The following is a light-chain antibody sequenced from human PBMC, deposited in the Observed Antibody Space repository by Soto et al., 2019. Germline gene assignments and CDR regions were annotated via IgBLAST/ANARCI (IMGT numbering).Light chain of an antibody. CDR3: CSYAGSFILL. Sequence: QSALTQPRSVSGSPGQSVTISCTGTSSDVGAYNYVTWYQQYPDKAPKLMIYDVTKRPSGVPDRFSGSKSGNTASLTISGLQAEEEADYYCCSYAGSFILLFGGGTKLTVL. CDR1: SSDVGAYNY. CDR2: DVT. J-gene: IGLJ2*01. V-gene: IGLV2-11*01.